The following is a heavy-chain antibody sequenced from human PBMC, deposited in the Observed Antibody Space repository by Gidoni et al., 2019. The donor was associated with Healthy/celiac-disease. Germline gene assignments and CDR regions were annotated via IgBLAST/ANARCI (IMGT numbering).Heavy chain of an antibody. V-gene: IGHV3-48*02. J-gene: IGHJ5*02. Sequence: EVQLVESGGGLVQPGGSLRLSCAASGFTFSSYSMNWARQAPGKGLEWVSYISSSSSTIYYADSVKGRFTISRDNAKNSLYLQMNSLRDEDTAVYYCARGAGYCSSTSCYLLHNWFDPWGQGTLVTVSS. CDR2: ISSSSSTI. CDR3: ARGAGYCSSTSCYLLHNWFDP. D-gene: IGHD2-2*01. CDR1: GFTFSSYS.